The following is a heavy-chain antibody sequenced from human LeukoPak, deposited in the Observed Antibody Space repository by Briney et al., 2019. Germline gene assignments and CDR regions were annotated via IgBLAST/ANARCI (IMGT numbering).Heavy chain of an antibody. CDR2: ISWDGGST. D-gene: IGHD2/OR15-2a*01. CDR3: AKGLSSYYYYYYMDV. J-gene: IGHJ6*03. V-gene: IGHV3-43*01. Sequence: GGSLRLSCAASGFTFDDYTMHWVRQAPGKGLEWVSLISWDGGSTYYADSMKGRFTISRDNSKNSLYLQMNSLRAEDMALYYCAKGLSSYYYYYYMDVWGKGTTVTVSS. CDR1: GFTFDDYT.